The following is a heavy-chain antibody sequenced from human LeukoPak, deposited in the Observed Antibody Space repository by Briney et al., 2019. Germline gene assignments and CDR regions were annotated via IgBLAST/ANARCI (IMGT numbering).Heavy chain of an antibody. D-gene: IGHD4-17*01. J-gene: IGHJ2*01. CDR2: INHSGST. V-gene: IGHV4-34*01. CDR1: GGSFSGYY. CDR3: ARGGFVYGDYGETYWYFDL. Sequence: PSETLSLTCAVYGGSFSGYYWSWIRQPPGKGLEWIGEINHSGSTNYNPSLKSRVTISVDTSKNQFSLKLSSVTAADTAVYYCARGGFVYGDYGETYWYFDLWGRGTLVTVSS.